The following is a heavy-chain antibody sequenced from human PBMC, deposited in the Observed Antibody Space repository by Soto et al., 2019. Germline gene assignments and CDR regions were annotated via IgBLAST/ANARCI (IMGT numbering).Heavy chain of an antibody. V-gene: IGHV3-66*01. D-gene: IGHD3-22*01. CDR2: IYSGGST. J-gene: IGHJ4*02. Sequence: GGSLRLSCAASGFTVSSNYMSWVRQAPGKGLEWVSVIYSGGSTYYADSVKGRFTISRDNSKNTLYLQMNSLRAEDTAVYYCGRVRQERYYYNISGFDNWGQETLFTFSS. CDR3: GRVRQERYYYNISGFDN. CDR1: GFTVSSNY.